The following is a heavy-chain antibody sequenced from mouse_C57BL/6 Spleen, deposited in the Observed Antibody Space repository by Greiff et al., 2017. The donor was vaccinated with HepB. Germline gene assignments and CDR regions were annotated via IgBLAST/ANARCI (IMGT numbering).Heavy chain of an antibody. Sequence: EVKLVESGGGLVQPGGSMKLSCAASGFTFSDAWMDWVRQSPEKGLEWVAEIRNKANNHATYYAESVKGRFTISRDDSKSSVYLQMNSLRAEDTGIYYCTRPMIYYGYDGYFDVWGTGTTVTVSS. CDR2: IRNKANNHAT. V-gene: IGHV6-6*01. D-gene: IGHD2-2*01. J-gene: IGHJ1*03. CDR3: TRPMIYYGYDGYFDV. CDR1: GFTFSDAW.